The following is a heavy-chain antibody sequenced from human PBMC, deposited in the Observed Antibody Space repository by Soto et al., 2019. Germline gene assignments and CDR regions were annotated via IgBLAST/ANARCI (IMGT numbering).Heavy chain of an antibody. CDR1: GYTFTSYG. J-gene: IGHJ6*03. CDR2: ISAYNGNT. D-gene: IGHD2-2*01. Sequence: QVQLVQSGAKVKKPGASVKVSCKASGYTFTSYGISWVRQAPGQGLEWMGWISAYNGNTNYAQKLQGRVTMTTDTSTSTAYMELRSLRSDDTAVYYCATLRYCSSTSCYLSYYYYMDVWGKGTTVTVSS. V-gene: IGHV1-18*01. CDR3: ATLRYCSSTSCYLSYYYYMDV.